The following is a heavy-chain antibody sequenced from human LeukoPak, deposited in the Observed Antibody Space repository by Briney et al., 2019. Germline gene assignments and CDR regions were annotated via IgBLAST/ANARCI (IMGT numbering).Heavy chain of an antibody. CDR1: GYSISSGYS. CDR2: IYHSGSS. J-gene: IGHJ4*02. CDR3: ARVYSSGYYYYLDY. Sequence: SETLSLTCAVSGYSISSGYSWGWIRQPPGKGLEWIGSIYHSGSSYYNPSLKSRVTISVDTSKNQFSLKLSSVTAADTAVYYCARVYSSGYYYYLDYWGQGTLVTVSS. D-gene: IGHD3-22*01. V-gene: IGHV4-38-2*01.